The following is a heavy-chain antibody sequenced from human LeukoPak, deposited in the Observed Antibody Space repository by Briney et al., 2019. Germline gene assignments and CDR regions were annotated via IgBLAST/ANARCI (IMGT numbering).Heavy chain of an antibody. Sequence: ASVKVSCKASGYTFTSYAMHWVRQAPGQRLEWMGWINAGNGNTKYSQKFQGRVTITRDTSASTAYMELSSLRSEDTAVYYCARVRIRWGGWLESYWYFDLWGRGTLVTVSS. CDR1: GYTFTSYA. J-gene: IGHJ2*01. D-gene: IGHD6-19*01. CDR3: ARVRIRWGGWLESYWYFDL. CDR2: INAGNGNT. V-gene: IGHV1-3*01.